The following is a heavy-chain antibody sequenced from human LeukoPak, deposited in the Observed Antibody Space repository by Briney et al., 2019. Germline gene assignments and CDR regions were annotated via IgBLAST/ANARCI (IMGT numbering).Heavy chain of an antibody. Sequence: PGGSLRLFCAASGFTFSSYAMSWVRQAPGKRLEWVSAISGSGGSTYYADSVKGRFTISRDNSKNTLYLQMNSLRAENTAVYYCEKDVFTCLEVVIGPNAFNIWGQGTMVTVSS. CDR2: ISGSGGST. CDR1: GFTFSSYA. V-gene: IGHV3-23*01. J-gene: IGHJ3*02. CDR3: EKDVFTCLEVVIGPNAFNI. D-gene: IGHD2-21*01.